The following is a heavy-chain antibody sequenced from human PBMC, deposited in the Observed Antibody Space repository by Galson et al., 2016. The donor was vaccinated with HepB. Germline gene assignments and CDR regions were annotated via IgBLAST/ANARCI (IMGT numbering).Heavy chain of an antibody. Sequence: SVKVSCKASGYIFTSYGISWVRQAPGQGLEWMGWISTYDGDTNYAQNLQGRVTMTTDTSTTTAYMELRSLRSDDTAMYYCARDWYCSAGSCYDAFDIWGQGTMVTVSS. CDR2: ISTYDGDT. D-gene: IGHD2-15*01. CDR3: ARDWYCSAGSCYDAFDI. J-gene: IGHJ3*02. V-gene: IGHV1-18*01. CDR1: GYIFTSYG.